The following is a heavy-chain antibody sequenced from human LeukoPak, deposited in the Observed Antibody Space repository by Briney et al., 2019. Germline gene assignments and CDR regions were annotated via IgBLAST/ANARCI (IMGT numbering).Heavy chain of an antibody. CDR1: GYTFTSYG. CDR2: ISAYNGNT. V-gene: IGHV1-18*01. Sequence: ASVKVSCKASGYTFTSYGISWVRQAPGQGLEWMGWISAYNGNTNYAQKLQGRVTMTTDTSTSTAYMELRSLRSDDTAVYYCARGGLRVGYCSSTSCYTDYDHWGQGTLVTVSS. CDR3: ARGGLRVGYCSSTSCYTDYDH. D-gene: IGHD2-2*02. J-gene: IGHJ4*02.